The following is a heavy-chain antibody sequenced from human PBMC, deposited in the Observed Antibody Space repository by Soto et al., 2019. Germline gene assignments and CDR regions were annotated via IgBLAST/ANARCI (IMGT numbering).Heavy chain of an antibody. Sequence: QLHLVQSGAVVKKPGASVTVSCSASGYPVTAYYMHWVRQAPGRGLEWMGGINPATGAAKYTQTFRGGVPWPRATSTSKVFRELSGLPPGDTAVFSCARGGGVGVAGSAAFDMWGQGTLVTVSS. J-gene: IGHJ3*02. CDR1: GYPVTAYY. CDR2: INPATGAA. D-gene: IGHD3-3*01. CDR3: ARGGGVGVAGSAAFDM. V-gene: IGHV1-2*02.